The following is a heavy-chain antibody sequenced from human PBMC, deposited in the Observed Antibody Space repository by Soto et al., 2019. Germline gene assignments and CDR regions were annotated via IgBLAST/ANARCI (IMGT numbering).Heavy chain of an antibody. CDR2: IYHTGST. CDR1: GTSISSTFW. CDR3: ARVPDY. V-gene: IGHV4-4*02. J-gene: IGHJ4*02. Sequence: SETLSLTCAVSGTSISSTFWWTWVRQTPGKGLEWIGEIYHTGSTKYNPSLRGRVTISVDRSKNQFSLKLSSVTAADAAVYYCARVPDYWGQGTLVTVSS.